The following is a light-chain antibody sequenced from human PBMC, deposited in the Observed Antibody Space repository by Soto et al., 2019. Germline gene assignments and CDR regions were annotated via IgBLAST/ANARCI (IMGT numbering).Light chain of an antibody. CDR2: GAS. V-gene: IGKV3-20*01. CDR1: KSVASRN. J-gene: IGKJ1*01. Sequence: EIVLTQSPGTLSLSPGERATLSCRASKSVASRNLAWYQQKSGQAPRLLIYGASSRAINTPDRFSGSGSGTDFTLTISGLEPEDFAVYYCQHFGNSLWTFGQGTKVEI. CDR3: QHFGNSLWT.